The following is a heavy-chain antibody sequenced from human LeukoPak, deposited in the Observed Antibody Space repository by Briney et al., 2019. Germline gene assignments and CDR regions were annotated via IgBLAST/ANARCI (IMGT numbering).Heavy chain of an antibody. CDR3: ARHDSSGFHYYYYMDV. V-gene: IGHV5-51*01. CDR1: GYSFTSYW. J-gene: IGHJ6*03. D-gene: IGHD3-22*01. CDR2: IYPGDSDT. Sequence: GESLKISCKGSGYSFTSYWIGWVRQMPGKGLEWMGIIYPGDSDTRYSPSFQGQVTISADKSISTAYLRWSSLKASDTAMYYCARHDSSGFHYYYYMDVWGKGTTVTVSS.